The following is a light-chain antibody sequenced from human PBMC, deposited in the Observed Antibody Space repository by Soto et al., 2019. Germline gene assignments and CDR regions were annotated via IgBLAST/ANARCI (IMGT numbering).Light chain of an antibody. J-gene: IGKJ4*01. V-gene: IGKV1-9*01. CDR1: QVIANF. CDR3: QQLNSYPLT. Sequence: DILLTQSPSFLSTSVGDRVTFTCRASQVIANFLAWYQQKPGEVPKLLIYDSSTLQSGVPSRFSGSGSGTDFTLTISILQPEDSAAYYCQQLNSYPLTFGGGTKVEIK. CDR2: DSS.